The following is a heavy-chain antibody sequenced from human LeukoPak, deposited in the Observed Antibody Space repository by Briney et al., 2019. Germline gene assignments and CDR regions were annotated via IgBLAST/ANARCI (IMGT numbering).Heavy chain of an antibody. CDR2: IYYSGST. D-gene: IGHD7-27*01. Sequence: SETLSLTCTVSGGSISSYYWSWIRQPPGKGLEWIGYIYYSGSTNYNPSLKSRVTISVDTSKNQFTLKLSSVSAADTAVYYCASQNWGSASFDYWGQGTLVTVSS. J-gene: IGHJ4*02. CDR3: ASQNWGSASFDY. V-gene: IGHV4-59*01. CDR1: GGSISSYY.